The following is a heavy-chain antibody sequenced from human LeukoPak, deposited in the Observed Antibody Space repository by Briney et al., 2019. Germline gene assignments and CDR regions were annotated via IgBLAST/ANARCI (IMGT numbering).Heavy chain of an antibody. CDR3: ARVPSFTMFGVSIHRVDFYFDY. CDR2: IRCKANSYAT. CDR1: GFTFSGSA. J-gene: IGHJ4*02. D-gene: IGHD3-3*01. V-gene: IGHV3-73*01. Sequence: GGSLRLSCSASGFTFSGSAMHWVRQASGKGLEWVGRIRCKANSYATAYAASVKGRFTISRDNAKNSLYLQMNSLRVEDTAVYFCARVPSFTMFGVSIHRVDFYFDYWGLGTLVTVSS.